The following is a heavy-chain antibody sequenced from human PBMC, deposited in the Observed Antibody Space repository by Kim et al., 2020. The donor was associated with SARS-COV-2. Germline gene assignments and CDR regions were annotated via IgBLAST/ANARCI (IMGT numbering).Heavy chain of an antibody. Sequence: GGSLRLSCAASGFTFSSYGMHWVRQAPGKGLEWVAVISYDGSNKYYADSVKGRFTISRDNSKNTLYLQMNSLRTEDTAVYYCAKGSSGWFPGAFDIWGQGTMVTVSS. CDR3: AKGSSGWFPGAFDI. CDR1: GFTFSSYG. V-gene: IGHV3-30*18. D-gene: IGHD6-19*01. J-gene: IGHJ3*02. CDR2: ISYDGSNK.